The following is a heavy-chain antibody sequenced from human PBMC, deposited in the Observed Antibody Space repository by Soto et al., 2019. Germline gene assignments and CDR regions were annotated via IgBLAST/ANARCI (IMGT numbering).Heavy chain of an antibody. CDR1: GGTFSSYA. D-gene: IGHD2-2*01. V-gene: IGHV1-69*01. CDR2: IIPIFGTA. CDR3: ARERNCSSTSCYLGYWFDP. Sequence: QVQLVQSGAEVKKPGSSVKVSCKASGGTFSSYAISWARQAPGQGLEWMGGIIPIFGTANYAQKFQGRVTITADESTSTAYMELSSLRSEDTAVYYCARERNCSSTSCYLGYWFDPWGQGTLVTVSS. J-gene: IGHJ5*02.